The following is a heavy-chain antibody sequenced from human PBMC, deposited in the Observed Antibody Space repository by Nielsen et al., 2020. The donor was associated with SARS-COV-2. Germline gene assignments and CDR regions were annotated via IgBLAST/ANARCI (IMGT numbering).Heavy chain of an antibody. CDR1: GFTFSSYD. CDR3: GRDQGWKGNDY. CDR2: ISVSGSTT. D-gene: IGHD1-1*01. J-gene: IGHJ4*02. V-gene: IGHV3-23*01. Sequence: GGSLRLSCAVSGFTFSSYDFNWVHQAPGKGLEWVSAISVSGSTTYYTDSVEGRFTISRDNSKNTLYLQMDSLKAEDTAVYYCGRDQGWKGNDYWGQGTLVTVSS.